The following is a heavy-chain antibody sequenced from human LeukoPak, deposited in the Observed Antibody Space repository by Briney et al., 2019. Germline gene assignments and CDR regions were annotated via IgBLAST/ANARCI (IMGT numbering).Heavy chain of an antibody. D-gene: IGHD6-13*01. V-gene: IGHV3-23*01. CDR3: AKDRSSSSWFDGYDF. CDR2: ISGSGGTT. CDR1: GFIFSTCA. J-gene: IGHJ3*01. Sequence: GGSLRLSCTASGFIFSTCAMSWVRQAPGKGLEWVSAISGSGGTTYYADSVKGRFTISRDNSKNTLFLQMNSLRAEDTAVYYCAKDRSSSSWFDGYDFWGQGTMVTVSS.